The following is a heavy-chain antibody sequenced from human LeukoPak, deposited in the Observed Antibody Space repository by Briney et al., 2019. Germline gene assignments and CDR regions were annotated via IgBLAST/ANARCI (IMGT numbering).Heavy chain of an antibody. CDR3: ARSFDDSEDAFDI. V-gene: IGHV3-13*04. CDR1: DVSFSNYD. J-gene: IGHJ3*02. CDR2: IGISADT. D-gene: IGHD3-9*01. Sequence: GGSLRLSCAASDVSFSNYDLHWVRQAPGKGLEWISAIGISADTWYSDSVKGRFTISRDNAKNSLYLQMNSLRSGDTAVYYCARSFDDSEDAFDIWGQGTMVTVSS.